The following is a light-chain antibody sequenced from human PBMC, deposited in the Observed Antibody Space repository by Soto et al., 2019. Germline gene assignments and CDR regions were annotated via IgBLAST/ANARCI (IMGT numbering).Light chain of an antibody. Sequence: DIPMTQSPSPLSASVGDRVTITCRASQSISSWLAWYQQKQGKAAKRLIYKASSLESGVPSRFSGSVSGTEFHLTISSLQPDDFATYYRQQYNSYARTFGQGTKVEIK. J-gene: IGKJ1*01. V-gene: IGKV1-5*03. CDR1: QSISSW. CDR3: QQYNSYART. CDR2: KAS.